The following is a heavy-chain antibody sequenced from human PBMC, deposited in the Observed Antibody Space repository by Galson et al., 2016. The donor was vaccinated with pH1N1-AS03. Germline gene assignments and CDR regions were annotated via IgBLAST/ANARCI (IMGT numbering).Heavy chain of an antibody. J-gene: IGHJ6*02. CDR1: GFSFSSFG. V-gene: IGHV3-48*03. Sequence: SLRLSCAAPGFSFSSFGMHWVRQAPGKGLEWVAYISDSGGARYHADSVKGRFTISRDNDRKSLYLQMNSLRVEDTAIYYCARDLKWGFGGGLTYGMDVWGQGTTVTVSS. D-gene: IGHD5-12*01. CDR3: ARDLKWGFGGGLTYGMDV. CDR2: ISDSGGAR.